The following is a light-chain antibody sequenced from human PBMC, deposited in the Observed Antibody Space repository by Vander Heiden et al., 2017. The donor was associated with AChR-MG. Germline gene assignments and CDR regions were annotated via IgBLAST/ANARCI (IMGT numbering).Light chain of an antibody. V-gene: IGKV1-39*01. CDR2: AAS. J-gene: IGKJ4*01. CDR1: QTINNY. CDR3: QQSDSPPLT. Sequence: DIQMTQSPSSLSASVGDRVTITCRTSQTINNYLNWYQQKPGKAPKLLIFAASSLQGGVPSRFSGSGSGSDFSLTITRLQPEDSATYYCQQSDSPPLTFGGGTKVEIK.